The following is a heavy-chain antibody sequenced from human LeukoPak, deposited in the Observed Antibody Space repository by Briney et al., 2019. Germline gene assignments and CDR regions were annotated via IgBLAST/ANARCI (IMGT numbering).Heavy chain of an antibody. D-gene: IGHD2-21*02. J-gene: IGHJ4*02. V-gene: IGHV3-74*01. Sequence: GGSLRLSCAASGFTLTSYEMHWARQAPGKGLVWVSRISSDGSRAGYADSVKGRFTISRDNAKNTLYLQMNSLRAEDTAIYYCARELPREVTLDYWGQGTLVTVSS. CDR2: ISSDGSRA. CDR3: ARELPREVTLDY. CDR1: GFTLTSYE.